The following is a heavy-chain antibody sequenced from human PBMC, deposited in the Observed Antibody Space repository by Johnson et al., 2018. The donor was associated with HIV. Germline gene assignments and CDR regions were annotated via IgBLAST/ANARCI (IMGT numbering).Heavy chain of an antibody. Sequence: VQLVESGGGLVQSGGSLRLACVASGFIVGTKYMSWVRQAPGKGLEWVSVIYRGGSPYYADPVKGRFTISRANSKNTLYLQMNNLRSEYTAVYYCAKERTAMVTPFDAWGQGTRVTVSS. CDR1: GFIVGTKY. V-gene: IGHV3-66*01. J-gene: IGHJ3*01. CDR2: IYRGGSP. D-gene: IGHD5-18*01. CDR3: AKERTAMVTPFDA.